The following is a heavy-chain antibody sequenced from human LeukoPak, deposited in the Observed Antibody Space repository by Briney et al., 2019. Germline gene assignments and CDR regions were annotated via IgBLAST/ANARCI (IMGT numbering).Heavy chain of an antibody. CDR1: GFTFSSYG. V-gene: IGHV3-33*01. J-gene: IGHJ4*02. CDR3: ARRINYYDSSGYYYVRYFDS. CDR2: IWYDGSNK. D-gene: IGHD3-22*01. Sequence: GGSLRLSCAASGFTFSSYGMHWVRQAPGKGLEWVAVIWYDGSNKYYADSVKGRFTISRDNAKNTLYLQMNSPGAEDTAVYYCARRINYYDSSGYYYVRYFDSWGQGTLVAVSS.